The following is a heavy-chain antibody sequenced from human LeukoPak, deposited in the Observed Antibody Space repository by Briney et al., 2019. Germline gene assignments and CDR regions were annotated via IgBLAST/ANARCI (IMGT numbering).Heavy chain of an antibody. Sequence: PGGSLRLSCAASGFTFSHYGMHWVRQAPGKGLEWVSFTRYDGSKKDYADSVRGRFTVSRDNSKNTLYLQMNSLRIDDTAVYYCAKVSLVMTNDAFDMWGQGTMVTVSS. V-gene: IGHV3-30*02. CDR1: GFTFSHYG. D-gene: IGHD3-16*01. J-gene: IGHJ3*02. CDR3: AKVSLVMTNDAFDM. CDR2: TRYDGSKK.